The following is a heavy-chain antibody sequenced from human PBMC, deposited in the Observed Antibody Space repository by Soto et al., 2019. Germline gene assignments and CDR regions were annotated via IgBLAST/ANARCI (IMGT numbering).Heavy chain of an antibody. Sequence: EVQLVESGGGLVQPGGSLRLSCAASGFTFSSYEMNWVRQAPGKGLEWVSYISSSGSTIYYADSVKGRLTISRDNAKNSLYLQMNSLRAEDTAVYYCASGRYSSSSRGFAYWGQGTLVTVSS. CDR1: GFTFSSYE. CDR3: ASGRYSSSSRGFAY. J-gene: IGHJ4*02. CDR2: ISSSGSTI. D-gene: IGHD6-6*01. V-gene: IGHV3-48*03.